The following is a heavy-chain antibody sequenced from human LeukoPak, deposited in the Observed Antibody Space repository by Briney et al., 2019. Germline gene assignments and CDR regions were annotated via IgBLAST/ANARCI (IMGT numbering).Heavy chain of an antibody. Sequence: SETLSLTCTVSGGSISSYYWSWIRQPPGKGLEWIGYIYYSGSTNYNPSLKSRVTISVDTSKNQFSLKLSSVTAADTAAYYCAREYYYDSSGRTNWFDPWGQGTLVTVSS. V-gene: IGHV4-59*01. CDR3: AREYYYDSSGRTNWFDP. CDR2: IYYSGST. CDR1: GGSISSYY. D-gene: IGHD3-22*01. J-gene: IGHJ5*02.